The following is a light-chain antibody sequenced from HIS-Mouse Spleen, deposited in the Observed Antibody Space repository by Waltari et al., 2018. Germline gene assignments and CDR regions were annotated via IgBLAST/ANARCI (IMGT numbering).Light chain of an antibody. CDR1: SSDVGGYHY. Sequence: QSALTQPAPVSGSPGQSIPISFPGTSSDVGGYHYVSWYQQHPGKAPKLMIYDVSNRPSGVSNRFSGLQAEDEADYYCSSYTSSSTLVVFGGGTKLTVL. V-gene: IGLV2-14*03. J-gene: IGLJ2*01. CDR3: SSYTSSSTLVV. CDR2: DVS.